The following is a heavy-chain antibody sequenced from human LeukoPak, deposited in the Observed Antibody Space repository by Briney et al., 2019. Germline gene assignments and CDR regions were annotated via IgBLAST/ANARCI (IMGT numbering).Heavy chain of an antibody. V-gene: IGHV3-64*01. CDR3: ARETAIGVTSSWYYDC. CDR1: GVMFSHSS. CDR2: ITSDGGGT. J-gene: IGHJ4*02. Sequence: GGSLRLSCAVSGVMFSHSSIHWVRQPPGKGLEYVSAITSDGGGTFYANSVKGRFTISRDNSKDTLSLHMASLTTEDTAVYYCARETAIGVTSSWYYDCWGQGTLVTVSS. D-gene: IGHD6-13*01.